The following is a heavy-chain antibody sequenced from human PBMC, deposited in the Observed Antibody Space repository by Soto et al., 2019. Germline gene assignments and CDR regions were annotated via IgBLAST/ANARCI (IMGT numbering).Heavy chain of an antibody. J-gene: IGHJ6*02. CDR2: IYYSGST. Sequence: PSETLSLTCTVSGGSISSSSYYWGWIRQPPGKGLEWIGSIYYSGSTYYNPSLKSRVTISVDTSKNQFSLKLSSVTAADTAVYYCARQAYYYDSSGYYPYYYYGMDVWGQGTTVTVSS. CDR3: ARQAYYYDSSGYYPYYYYGMDV. CDR1: GGSISSSSYY. V-gene: IGHV4-39*01. D-gene: IGHD3-22*01.